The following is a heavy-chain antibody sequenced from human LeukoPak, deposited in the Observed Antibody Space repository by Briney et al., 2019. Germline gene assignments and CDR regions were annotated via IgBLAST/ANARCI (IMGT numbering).Heavy chain of an antibody. V-gene: IGHV4-59*01. CDR2: IYYSGST. J-gene: IGHJ6*03. CDR3: ARGKGSGSSRTNYYYMDV. D-gene: IGHD2-15*01. CDR1: GGSINRDY. Sequence: SETLSLTCTVSGGSINRDYWSWIRQPPGKGLEWIGYIYYSGSTYYSPSLKSRVTISVDTSKTQFSLKLSSVTAADTAVYYCARGKGSGSSRTNYYYMDVWGKGTTVTISS.